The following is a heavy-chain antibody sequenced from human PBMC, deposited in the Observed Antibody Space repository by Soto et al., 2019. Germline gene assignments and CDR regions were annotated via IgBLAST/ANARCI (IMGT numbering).Heavy chain of an antibody. V-gene: IGHV4-59*01. Sequence: SETLSLTCSVSGGSISSYYWTWIRQPPGKGLEWIGYIYYSGSTNYNPSLKSRVTISVDTSKNQFSLKLSSVTAADTAVYYCARVQGGSTSCYKNHCYYYGMDVWGQGTTVTVSS. CDR3: ARVQGGSTSCYKNHCYYYGMDV. CDR2: IYYSGST. CDR1: GGSISSYY. J-gene: IGHJ6*02. D-gene: IGHD2-2*02.